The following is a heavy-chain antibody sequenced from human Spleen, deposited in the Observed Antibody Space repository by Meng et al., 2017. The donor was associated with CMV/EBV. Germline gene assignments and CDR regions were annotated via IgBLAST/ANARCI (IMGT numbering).Heavy chain of an antibody. CDR3: ARERDIYYDSSGYPGY. CDR1: GFTFSHYA. J-gene: IGHJ4*02. V-gene: IGHV3-30*04. D-gene: IGHD3-22*01. CDR2: ISYDGNAQ. Sequence: SLKISCAASGFTFSHYAMRWVRQAPGKGLEWVALISYDGNAQYYADSVKGRFTVSRDNSQNTLYLQMNSLRAEDTAVYFCARERDIYYDSSGYPGYWGQGNLVTVSS.